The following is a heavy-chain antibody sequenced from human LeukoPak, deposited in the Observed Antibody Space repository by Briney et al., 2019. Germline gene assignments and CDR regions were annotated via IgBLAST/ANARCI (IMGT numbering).Heavy chain of an antibody. J-gene: IGHJ1*01. CDR1: GFTFSIYT. Sequence: GGSLRLSCSASGFTFSIYTMHWVRQAPGKGLEYVSAISSNGGSTYYADSVKGRFTISRDNSKNTLYLQVSSLRAEDTAVYYCVKADYYDTSNYYYRYFQYWGQGTLAIVSS. D-gene: IGHD3-22*01. CDR3: VKADYYDTSNYYYRYFQY. V-gene: IGHV3-64D*09. CDR2: ISSNGGST.